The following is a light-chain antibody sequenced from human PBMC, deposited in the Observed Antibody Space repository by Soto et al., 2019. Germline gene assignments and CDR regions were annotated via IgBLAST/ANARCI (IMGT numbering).Light chain of an antibody. V-gene: IGKV3-20*01. CDR3: RQYGSSPQT. Sequence: EIVLTQSPGTLSLSPGERATLSCRASQSVSSSYLAWYQQKPGQAPRLLIYGASSRATAIPYRFSGSVSGTDFTLTISRLVPEVFAVYSCRQYGSSPQTFGQGTKVVFK. CDR1: QSVSSSY. CDR2: GAS. J-gene: IGKJ1*01.